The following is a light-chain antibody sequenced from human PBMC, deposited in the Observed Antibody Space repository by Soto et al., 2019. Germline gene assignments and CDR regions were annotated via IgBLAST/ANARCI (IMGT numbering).Light chain of an antibody. CDR2: DAS. V-gene: IGKV3-15*01. J-gene: IGKJ3*01. Sequence: EIVMTQSPATLSVSPGERATLSCRASQSVSSNLAWYQQKPGQSPRLLIYDASTRATGIPARFSGSGSGTEFTLSISSLQSEDFAVYYCQQYNNWPFTFGPGTKVDIK. CDR1: QSVSSN. CDR3: QQYNNWPFT.